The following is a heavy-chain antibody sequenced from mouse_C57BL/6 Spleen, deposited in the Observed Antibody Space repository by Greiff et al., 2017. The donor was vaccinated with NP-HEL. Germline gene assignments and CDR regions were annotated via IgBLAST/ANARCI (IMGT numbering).Heavy chain of an antibody. V-gene: IGHV1-54*01. CDR3: ARGRDYYGSSYDYFDY. CDR1: GYAFTNYL. CDR2: INPGSGGT. Sequence: VQLQQSGAELVRPGTSVKVSCKASGYAFTNYLIEWVKQRPGQGLEWIGVINPGSGGTNYNEKFKGKATLTADKSSSTAYMQLSSLTSEDSAVYFCARGRDYYGSSYDYFDYWGQGTTLTVSS. D-gene: IGHD1-1*01. J-gene: IGHJ2*01.